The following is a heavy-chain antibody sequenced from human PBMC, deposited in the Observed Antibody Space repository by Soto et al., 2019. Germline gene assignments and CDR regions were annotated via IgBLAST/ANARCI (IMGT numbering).Heavy chain of an antibody. CDR3: AKGSQLYSGSYYWVLGY. J-gene: IGHJ4*02. D-gene: IGHD1-26*01. Sequence: QVQLVESGGGVVQPGRSLRLSCAASGFTFSSYGMHWVRQAPGKGLEWVAVISYDGSNKYYADSVKGRFTISRDNSKNTLYLQMNSLRAEDTAVYYCAKGSQLYSGSYYWVLGYWGQGTLVTVSS. CDR2: ISYDGSNK. CDR1: GFTFSSYG. V-gene: IGHV3-30*18.